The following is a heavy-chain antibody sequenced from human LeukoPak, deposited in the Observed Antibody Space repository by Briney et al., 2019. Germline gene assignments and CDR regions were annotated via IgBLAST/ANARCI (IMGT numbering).Heavy chain of an antibody. D-gene: IGHD6-13*01. Sequence: SQTLSLTCAISGDSVSSNSVAWNWIRQSPSRGLEWLGRTYYRSKWYNDYAVSVKSRITINPDTSKNQFSLQLNSVTPEDTAVYYCARDPHSSSWSPHYGMDVWGQGTTVTVSS. V-gene: IGHV6-1*01. CDR1: GDSVSSNSVA. J-gene: IGHJ6*02. CDR2: TYYRSKWYN. CDR3: ARDPHSSSWSPHYGMDV.